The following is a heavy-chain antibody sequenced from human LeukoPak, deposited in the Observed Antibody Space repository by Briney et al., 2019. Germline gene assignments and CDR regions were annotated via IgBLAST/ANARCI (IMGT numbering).Heavy chain of an antibody. Sequence: KSSETLSLTCTVSGGSISTYYWSWIRQSPGKGLEWIGSIYYSGSTNYNPSLKSRVSISVDTSKNQFSLGLSSVTAADTAVYYCAVNSTKHTFDIWGQGTMVTVSS. CDR2: IYYSGST. V-gene: IGHV4-59*08. CDR3: AVNSTKHTFDI. CDR1: GGSISTYY. D-gene: IGHD5/OR15-5a*01. J-gene: IGHJ3*02.